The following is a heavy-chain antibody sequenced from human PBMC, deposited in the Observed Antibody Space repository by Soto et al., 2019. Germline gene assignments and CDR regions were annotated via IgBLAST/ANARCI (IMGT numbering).Heavy chain of an antibody. J-gene: IGHJ5*01. D-gene: IGHD2-2*01. CDR2: IYHTGNT. V-gene: IGHV4-30-4*01. CDR3: ARDVYQLLSSVSWFDS. Sequence: PSETLSLTCTVSGGSISDDSYWSWIRQTPGKGLEGIGYIYHTGNTYYNPSLRSRVSISVDKSKSQFALKLISVTAADTAVYFCARDVYQLLSSVSWFDSWGQGTLVTVSS. CDR1: GGSISDDSY.